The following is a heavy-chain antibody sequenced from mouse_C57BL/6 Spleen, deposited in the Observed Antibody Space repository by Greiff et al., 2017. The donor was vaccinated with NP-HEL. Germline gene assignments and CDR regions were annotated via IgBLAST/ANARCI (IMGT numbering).Heavy chain of an antibody. D-gene: IGHD1-1*01. CDR2: ISYDGSN. CDR3: ARDYGSAMDY. J-gene: IGHJ4*01. V-gene: IGHV3-6*01. CDR1: GYSITSGYY. Sequence: EVKLLESGPGLVKPSQSLSLTCSVTGYSITSGYYWNWIRQFPGNKLEWMGYISYDGSNNYNPSLKNRISITRDTSKNQFFLKLNSVTTEDTATYYSARDYGSAMDYWGQGTSVTVSS.